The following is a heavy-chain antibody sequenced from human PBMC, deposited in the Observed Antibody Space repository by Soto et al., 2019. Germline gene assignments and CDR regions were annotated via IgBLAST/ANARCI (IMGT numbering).Heavy chain of an antibody. V-gene: IGHV1-2*02. CDR1: GYTFTGYY. CDR3: ASWEQFVS. D-gene: IGHD1-26*01. J-gene: IGHJ5*02. CDR2: INPNSGDT. Sequence: ASVKVSCKASGYTFTGYYMHWVRQPRGQGLECMGWINPNSGDTNYAQKFHKRVTMTSNTSITTAYMELNSLVSDDPAVYYCASWEQFVSWGQGTLVTVSS.